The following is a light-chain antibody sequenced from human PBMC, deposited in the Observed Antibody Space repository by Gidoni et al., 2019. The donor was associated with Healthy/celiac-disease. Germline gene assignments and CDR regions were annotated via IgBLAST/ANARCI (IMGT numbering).Light chain of an antibody. CDR2: GAS. CDR3: QQYGSSPPSCT. CDR1: QSVSSSY. Sequence: EIVLTQSPGTLSLSPGERATLSCRASQSVSSSYLAWYQQKPGQAPRLLIYGASSRATVIPDRFSGSGSGTDFTLTISRLEPEDFAVYYCQQYGSSPPSCTFGQGTKVEIK. V-gene: IGKV3-20*01. J-gene: IGKJ1*01.